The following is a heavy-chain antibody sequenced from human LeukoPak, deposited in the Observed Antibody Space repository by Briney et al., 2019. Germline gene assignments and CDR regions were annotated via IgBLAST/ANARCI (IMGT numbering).Heavy chain of an antibody. Sequence: TPSGTLSLPCPVSGALISSSSYYWGWVRQPPEKGLEWMGSFYYTGSTYYHPSLKSRVTISVDTSKNQFSLNLTSATAADTAVYYCARTAGVAVAGSRQYFDYWGQGTLVTVSS. J-gene: IGHJ4*02. CDR1: GALISSSSYY. CDR2: FYYTGST. D-gene: IGHD6-19*01. CDR3: ARTAGVAVAGSRQYFDY. V-gene: IGHV4-39*01.